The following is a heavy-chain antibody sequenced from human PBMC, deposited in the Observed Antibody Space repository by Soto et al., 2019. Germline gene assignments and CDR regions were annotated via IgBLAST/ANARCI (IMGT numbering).Heavy chain of an antibody. D-gene: IGHD3-10*01. CDR3: ATDHGTYGPNWSDS. J-gene: IGHJ5*01. Sequence: EVQLLESGGGLVQPGGSLRLSCAACGFTFSSYAMSWVRQTPGKGLLWVSTLRGSGGTTYYADSVKGQFTIFRDHYKRRLHLQMNSLRAEDTAVYYCATDHGTYGPNWSDSWRQGTLVTVSS. CDR2: LRGSGGTT. CDR1: GFTFSSYA. V-gene: IGHV3-23*01.